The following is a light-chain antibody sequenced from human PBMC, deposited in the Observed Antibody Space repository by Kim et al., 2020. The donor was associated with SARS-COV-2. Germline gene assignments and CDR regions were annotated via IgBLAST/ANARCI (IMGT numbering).Light chain of an antibody. V-gene: IGKV3D-20*01. CDR1: QSVSSSD. CDR3: QHYGTSPGT. Sequence: EIVLTQSPATLSLSPGERVTLSCGASQSVSSSDLSWYQQRPGLAPRLVIYEASFRATGIPDRCSGSASRTVFTLTISRLEPEDFGVYFCQHYGTSPGTFGGGTKVDIK. J-gene: IGKJ4*01. CDR2: EAS.